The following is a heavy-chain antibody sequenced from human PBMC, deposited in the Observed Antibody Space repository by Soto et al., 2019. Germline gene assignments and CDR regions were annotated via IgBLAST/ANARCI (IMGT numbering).Heavy chain of an antibody. CDR2: INAGNGNT. J-gene: IGHJ6*02. CDR1: GYTFTSYA. V-gene: IGHV1-3*01. CDR3: AKDFDYYYYAMDV. D-gene: IGHD3-3*01. Sequence: QVQLAQSGAEMKKPGASVKVSCKASGYTFTSYAIHWVRQAPGQTLEWMGWINAGNGNTKYSEKFQGRVTITRDTSASTAYMELSSLISEDTVVYYCAKDFDYYYYAMDVWGQGTTVTVSS.